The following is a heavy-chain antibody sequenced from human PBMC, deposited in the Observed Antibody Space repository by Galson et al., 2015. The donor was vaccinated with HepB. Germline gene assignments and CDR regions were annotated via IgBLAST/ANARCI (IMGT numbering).Heavy chain of an antibody. CDR1: GFRFHYYA. CDR3: VKEDILTGYSVGSFHF. D-gene: IGHD3-9*01. Sequence: YLRLSCAGSGFRFHYYALNWVRQAPGKGLEFVSGISHNGGTTKFADSVRDRFTISRDNSKNTMYLQMNSLRTEDTAVYYCVKEDILTGYSVGSFHFWGRGTMVTVSS. CDR2: ISHNGGTT. J-gene: IGHJ3*01. V-gene: IGHV3-64D*06.